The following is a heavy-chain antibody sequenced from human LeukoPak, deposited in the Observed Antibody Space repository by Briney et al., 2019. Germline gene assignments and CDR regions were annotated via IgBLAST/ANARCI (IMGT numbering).Heavy chain of an antibody. D-gene: IGHD3-9*01. Sequence: PSETLSLTCTVSGGSLSSYYWTWIRQLPGKGLEWIGYIYYTGSTNYNPSLKSRVTMSVDTSKTQFSLNLNSVTAADTAVYYCARSGTVTGYLYWGQGALVTVSS. V-gene: IGHV4-59*01. CDR2: IYYTGST. J-gene: IGHJ4*02. CDR3: ARSGTVTGYLY. CDR1: GGSLSSYY.